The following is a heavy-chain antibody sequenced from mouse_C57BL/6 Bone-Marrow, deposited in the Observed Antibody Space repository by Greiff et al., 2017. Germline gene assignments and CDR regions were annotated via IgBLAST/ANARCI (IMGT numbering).Heavy chain of an antibody. V-gene: IGHV1-61*01. Sequence: QVHVKQPGAELVRPGSSVKLSCKASGYTFTSYWMDWVKQRPGQGLEWIGNIYPSDSETHYNQKFKDKATLTVDKSSSTAYMQRSSLTSEDSAVYDWARGGTAQDPPFGYGGQGTRVTVS. CDR3: ARGGTAQDPPFGY. J-gene: IGHJ3*01. D-gene: IGHD3-2*02. CDR2: IYPSDSET. CDR1: GYTFTSYW.